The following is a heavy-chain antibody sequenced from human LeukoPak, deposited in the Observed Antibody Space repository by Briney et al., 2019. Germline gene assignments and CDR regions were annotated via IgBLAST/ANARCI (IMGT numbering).Heavy chain of an antibody. Sequence: GSPRLSCAASGFTFSSYWMSWVRQAPGKGLEWVANIKQDGSEKYYVDSVKGRFTISRDNAKNSLYLQMNSLRAEDTAVYYCARGPLTGSGYDWLFDYWGQGTLVTVSS. D-gene: IGHD5-12*01. J-gene: IGHJ4*02. CDR1: GFTFSSYW. CDR2: IKQDGSEK. V-gene: IGHV3-7*03. CDR3: ARGPLTGSGYDWLFDY.